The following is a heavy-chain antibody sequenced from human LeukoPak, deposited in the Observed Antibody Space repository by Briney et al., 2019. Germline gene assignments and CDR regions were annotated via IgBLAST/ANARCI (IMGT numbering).Heavy chain of an antibody. CDR1: GGTFSSYA. V-gene: IGHV1-69*05. CDR3: ASKDRGYSYGCYYYYYYMDV. CDR2: IIPIFGTA. J-gene: IGHJ6*03. D-gene: IGHD5-18*01. Sequence: SVKVSCKASGGTFSSYAISLVRQAPGQGLEWMGGIIPIFGTANYAQKFQGRVTITTDESTSTAYMELSSLRSEDTAVYYCASKDRGYSYGCYYYYYYMDVWGKGTTVTVS.